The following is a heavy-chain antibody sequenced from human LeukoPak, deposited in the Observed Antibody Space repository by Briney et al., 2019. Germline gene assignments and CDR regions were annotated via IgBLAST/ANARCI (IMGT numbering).Heavy chain of an antibody. D-gene: IGHD3-10*01. V-gene: IGHV3-49*04. Sequence: GGSRRLSCTGSGFTFGDYAISCARQAQGKWLGWVGFIRSKAYGRTTEYAASVRCRFTISRDDSKSFAYLQMNSLEIEDTSVYYCYRSYVSGSYAFDSWGHGIIVSVSS. CDR3: YRSYVSGSYAFDS. CDR2: IRSKAYGRTT. J-gene: IGHJ3*02. CDR1: GFTFGDYA.